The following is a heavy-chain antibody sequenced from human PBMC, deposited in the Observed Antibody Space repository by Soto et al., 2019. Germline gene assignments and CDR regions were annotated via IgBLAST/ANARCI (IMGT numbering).Heavy chain of an antibody. CDR3: ARATESYYFDY. V-gene: IGHV4-31*01. CDR2: IYYRGTT. CDR1: GASITSSGYY. Sequence: QVQLQESGPGLVKPSQTLSLTCTLSGASITSSGYYWSWIRLHPGEGLEWIGYIYYRGTTYYNPSLKSPVTISTDTSKKEFSLTLTSVTAADTAVYYCARATESYYFDYWGRGILVTVTS. J-gene: IGHJ4*02.